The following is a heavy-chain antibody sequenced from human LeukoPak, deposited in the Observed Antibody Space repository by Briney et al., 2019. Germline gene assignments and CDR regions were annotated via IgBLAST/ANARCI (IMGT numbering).Heavy chain of an antibody. V-gene: IGHV3-23*01. CDR3: AKPQAITIFGVVQGSDY. CDR1: GFTFSSYA. J-gene: IGHJ4*02. D-gene: IGHD3-3*01. Sequence: GGSLRLSCAASGFTFSSYAMSWVRQAPGKGLEWVSVISGSGGSTYYADSVKGRFTISRDNSKNTLYLQMNSLRAEDTAVYYCAKPQAITIFGVVQGSDYWGQGTLVTVSS. CDR2: ISGSGGST.